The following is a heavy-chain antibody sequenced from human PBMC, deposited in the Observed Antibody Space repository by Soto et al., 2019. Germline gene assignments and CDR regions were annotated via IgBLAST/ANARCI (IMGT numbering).Heavy chain of an antibody. V-gene: IGHV4-39*01. Sequence: QLQLQESGPGLVKPSETLSLTCTVSGGSISSSSYYWGWIRQPPGKGLEWIGSLYYSGSTYYNPSLTSRVTISEDTSKNQFSLKLNSVTAADTAVYYCASPPTASLDAFDIWGQGTMVTVSS. CDR1: GGSISSSSYY. CDR3: ASPPTASLDAFDI. J-gene: IGHJ3*02. CDR2: LYYSGST.